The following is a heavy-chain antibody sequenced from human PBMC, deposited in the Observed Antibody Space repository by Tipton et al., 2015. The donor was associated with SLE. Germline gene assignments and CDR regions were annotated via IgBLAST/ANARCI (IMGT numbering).Heavy chain of an antibody. V-gene: IGHV4-4*09. D-gene: IGHD3-10*01. Sequence: TLSLTCTISGGSISKFYWSWIRQPPGKGLEWIGYIYRSGQTNYNPSLKSRVTISVDTAKNQFSLRLSSVTAADTAVYYCATLSDASGNYYNWFDPWGQGTLVTVSS. CDR2: IYRSGQT. CDR1: GGSISKFY. CDR3: ATLSDASGNYYNWFDP. J-gene: IGHJ5*02.